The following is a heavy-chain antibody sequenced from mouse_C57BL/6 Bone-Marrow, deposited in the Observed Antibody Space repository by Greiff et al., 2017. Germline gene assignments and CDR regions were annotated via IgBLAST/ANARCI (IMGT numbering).Heavy chain of an antibody. V-gene: IGHV1-42*01. J-gene: IGHJ1*03. CDR3: ARGRFYWYFDV. CDR2: INPSTGGT. CDR1: GYSFTGYY. Sequence: EVQVVESGPELVKPGASVKISCKASGYSFTGYYMNWVKQSPEKSLEWIGEINPSTGGTTYNQKFKAKATLTVDKSSSTAYRQLKSLTSEDSAVYYCARGRFYWYFDVWGTGTTVTVSS.